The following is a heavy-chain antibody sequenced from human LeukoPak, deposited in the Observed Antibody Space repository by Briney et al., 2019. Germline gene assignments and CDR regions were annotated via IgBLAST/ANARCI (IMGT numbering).Heavy chain of an antibody. D-gene: IGHD1-26*01. CDR2: IYPGDSDT. CDR3: ARHSSSGSYLNPLGY. J-gene: IGHJ4*02. V-gene: IGHV5-51*01. CDR1: GYSFTSYW. Sequence: GESLKISCKGSGYSFTSYWIGWVRPMPGKGLEWMGIIYPGDSDTRYSPSFQGQVTISADKSISTAYLQWSSLKASDTAMYYCARHSSSGSYLNPLGYWGQGTLVTVSS.